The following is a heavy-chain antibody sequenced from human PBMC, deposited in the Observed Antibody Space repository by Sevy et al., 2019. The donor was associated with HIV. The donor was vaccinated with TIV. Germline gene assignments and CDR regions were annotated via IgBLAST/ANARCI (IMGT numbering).Heavy chain of an antibody. CDR3: AGTTWNALPAANYYGMDV. V-gene: IGHV4-39*01. J-gene: IGHJ6*02. CDR2: IYYSGST. CDR1: GGSISSSSYY. D-gene: IGHD2-2*01. Sequence: SETLSLTCTVSGGSISSSSYYWGWIRQPPGKGLEWIGSIYYSGSTYYNPSLKSRVTISVDTSKNQFSLKLGSVAAADTALYYCAGTTWNALPAANYYGMDVWGQGTTVTVSS.